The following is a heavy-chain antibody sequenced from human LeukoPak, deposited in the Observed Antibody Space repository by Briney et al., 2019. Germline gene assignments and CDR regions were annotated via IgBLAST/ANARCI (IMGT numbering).Heavy chain of an antibody. CDR3: VRDLGGRSGY. V-gene: IGHV3-74*01. CDR2: TNEDASTT. Sequence: GGSLRLSCAASGFTFSSYWMHWVRQAPGKGLVWVSRTNEDASTTNYADSVKGRFTISRDNAKNTLYLQMNSLRAEDTAVYYCVRDLGGRSGYWGQGTLVTVSS. CDR1: GFTFSSYW. J-gene: IGHJ4*02. D-gene: IGHD1-26*01.